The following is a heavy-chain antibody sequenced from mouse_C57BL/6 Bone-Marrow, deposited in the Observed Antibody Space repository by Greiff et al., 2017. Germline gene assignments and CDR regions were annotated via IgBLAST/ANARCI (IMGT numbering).Heavy chain of an antibody. CDR2: IDPSDSYT. J-gene: IGHJ4*01. Sequence: QVQLQQPGAELVKPGASVKLSCKASGYTFTSYWMQWVKQRPGQGLEWIGEIDPSDSYTNYNQKFKGQATLTVDTSSSTAYMQLSSLTSEDSAVYYCAREEIYYGNHGSYYYAMDYWGQGTSVTVAS. CDR3: AREEIYYGNHGSYYYAMDY. CDR1: GYTFTSYW. V-gene: IGHV1-50*01. D-gene: IGHD2-1*01.